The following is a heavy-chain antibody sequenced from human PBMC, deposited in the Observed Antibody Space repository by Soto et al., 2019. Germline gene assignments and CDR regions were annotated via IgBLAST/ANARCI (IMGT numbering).Heavy chain of an antibody. J-gene: IGHJ4*02. CDR2: ISGSGGST. CDR1: GFTFSSYA. D-gene: IGHD3-22*01. CDR3: AKEVDSSGYSKFDY. V-gene: IGHV3-23*01. Sequence: EVQLLESGGGLAQPEGSLRLSCAASGFTFSSYAMNWVRQTPGKGLEWVSDISGSGGSTYYADSVKGRFTISRDNSKNSLYLQMNSLRAEDTAVYYCAKEVDSSGYSKFDYWGQGTLVTVSS.